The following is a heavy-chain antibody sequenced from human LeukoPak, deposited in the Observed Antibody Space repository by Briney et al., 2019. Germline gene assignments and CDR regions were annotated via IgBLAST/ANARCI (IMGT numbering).Heavy chain of an antibody. CDR3: AKWGDYDVLTGYYVSDY. D-gene: IGHD3-9*01. J-gene: IGHJ4*02. V-gene: IGHV3-23*01. CDR1: GFTFSNYA. Sequence: GASLRLSCAASGFTFSNYAMSWVRQAPGKGLEWASAITGSGGNTYYADPVKGRFTISRDNSKSTVFLQMNSLRAEDTAVYYCAKWGDYDVLTGYYVSDYWGQGTLVTVSS. CDR2: ITGSGGNT.